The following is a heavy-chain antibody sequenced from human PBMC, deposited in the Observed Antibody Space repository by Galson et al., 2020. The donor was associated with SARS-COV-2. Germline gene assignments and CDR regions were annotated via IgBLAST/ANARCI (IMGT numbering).Heavy chain of an antibody. Sequence: SETLSLTCAVYGGSFSDYYWNWIRQSPGKGLEWIGEINHSGSTKSSPSLMSRVTIAVDTSKNQFSLLLTSMTAADTAVDYCARSSQDVTMIVEGINGYYHNVDVWSKGTTVTFSS. CDR1: GGSFSDYY. D-gene: IGHD3-22*01. J-gene: IGHJ6*03. V-gene: IGHV4-34*01. CDR2: INHSGST. CDR3: ARSSQDVTMIVEGINGYYHNVDV.